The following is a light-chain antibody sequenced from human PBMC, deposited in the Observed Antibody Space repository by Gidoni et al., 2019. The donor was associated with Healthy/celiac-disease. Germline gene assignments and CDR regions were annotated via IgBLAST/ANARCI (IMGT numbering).Light chain of an antibody. J-gene: IGKJ3*01. CDR1: QSISSY. CDR2: AAS. V-gene: IGKV1-39*01. Sequence: DTQMTQSPSSLSAPVGDRVTITCRASQSISSYLNWYRQKPGKAPKLLIYAASSLQSGVPSRFSGSGSRTDFTLTISSLQPEDFATYYCQQRETFGPGTKVDIK. CDR3: QQRET.